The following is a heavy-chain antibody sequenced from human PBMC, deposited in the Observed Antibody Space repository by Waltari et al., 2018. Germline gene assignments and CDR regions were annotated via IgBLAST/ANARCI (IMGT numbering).Heavy chain of an antibody. Sequence: RRGVRQAAGQGLEWMGLINPNSGVTNYAQKFQGRVTMTRDTSISTAYMELSRLRSDDTAVYYCARAYEYSSRSVGYWGQGTLVTVSS. V-gene: IGHV1-2*02. CDR2: INPNSGVT. J-gene: IGHJ4*02. CDR3: ARAYEYSSRSVGY. D-gene: IGHD6-13*01.